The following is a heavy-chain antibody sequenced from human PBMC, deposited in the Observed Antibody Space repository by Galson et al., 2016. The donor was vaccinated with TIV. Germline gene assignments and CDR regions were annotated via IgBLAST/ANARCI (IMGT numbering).Heavy chain of an antibody. Sequence: SVKVSCKVSGRTLKELHIQWVRQAPGKGLEWMGGFDPEDGQTTYTQKLQGRVTMTEDTSTDTAYMELSSLTSEDTAVYYCATEARDVQWSNGEFYFGLDVWGQGTTVIVSS. D-gene: IGHD3-10*01. J-gene: IGHJ6*02. CDR2: FDPEDGQT. CDR1: GRTLKELH. CDR3: ATEARDVQWSNGEFYFGLDV. V-gene: IGHV1-24*01.